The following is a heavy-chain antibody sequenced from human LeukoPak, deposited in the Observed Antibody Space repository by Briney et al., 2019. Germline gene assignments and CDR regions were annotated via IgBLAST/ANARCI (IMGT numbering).Heavy chain of an antibody. CDR3: ARCDSSGYYSPFDY. CDR2: INPNSGGT. V-gene: IGHV1-2*02. CDR1: GYTFTGYY. D-gene: IGHD3-22*01. Sequence: ASVKVSCKASGYTFTGYYMHWVRQAPGQGLEWMGWINPNSGGTNYAQKLQGRVTMTTDTSTSTAYMELRSLRSDDTAVYYCARCDSSGYYSPFDYWGQGTLVTVSS. J-gene: IGHJ4*02.